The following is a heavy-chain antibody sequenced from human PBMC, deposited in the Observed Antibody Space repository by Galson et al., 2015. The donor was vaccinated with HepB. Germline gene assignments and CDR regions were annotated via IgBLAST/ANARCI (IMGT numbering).Heavy chain of an antibody. Sequence: SVKVSCKASGYTFKGNYIHWVRQAPGQGLEWMGWINPNTGGTNYAQKFQGRVTLTRDTSISTAYMELGRLTSDDTAVYFCSRDATGVPFDYWGQGTLVTVSS. CDR1: GYTFKGNY. CDR3: SRDATGVPFDY. CDR2: INPNTGGT. J-gene: IGHJ4*02. D-gene: IGHD7-27*01. V-gene: IGHV1-2*02.